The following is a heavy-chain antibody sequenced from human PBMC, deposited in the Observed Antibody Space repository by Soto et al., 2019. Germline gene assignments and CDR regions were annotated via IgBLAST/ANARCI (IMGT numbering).Heavy chain of an antibody. CDR2: IYYSGST. CDR3: ASRVVVPAPFDY. D-gene: IGHD2-2*01. V-gene: IGHV4-39*07. J-gene: IGHJ4*02. CDR1: GGSISSSSYY. Sequence: SETLSLTCTVSGGSISSSSYYWGWIRQPPGKGLEWIGSIYYSGSTYYNPSLKSRVTISVDTSKNPFSLKLRSVTAADTAVYYCASRVVVPAPFDYWGQGTLVTVSS.